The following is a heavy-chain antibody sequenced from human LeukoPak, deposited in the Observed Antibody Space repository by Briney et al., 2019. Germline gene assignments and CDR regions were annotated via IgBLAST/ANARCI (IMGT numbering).Heavy chain of an antibody. CDR1: GGSISSGDYY. Sequence: SQTLSLTCTVSGGSISSGDYYWSWIRQPPGRGLEWIGYIYYNRGTYYNSSLKSRVTISVDTSKNQFSLKLSSVTAADTAVYYCGRVSCSGGSCYLFDYWGQGTLVTVSS. CDR3: GRVSCSGGSCYLFDY. V-gene: IGHV4-30-4*01. J-gene: IGHJ4*02. CDR2: IYYNRGT. D-gene: IGHD2-15*01.